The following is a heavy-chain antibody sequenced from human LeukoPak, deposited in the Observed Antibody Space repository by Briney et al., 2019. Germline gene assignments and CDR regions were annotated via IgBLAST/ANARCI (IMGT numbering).Heavy chain of an antibody. CDR3: ARDKGPTVTGWFDP. CDR2: ISYDGSNK. D-gene: IGHD4-17*01. V-gene: IGHV3-30*01. J-gene: IGHJ5*02. Sequence: PGRSLRLSRVASGFTSTSYAMHSVCQAPGKGLEWVAVISYDGSNKYYADSVKGRFTISRDNSRNTLYLQMNSLRAEDTAVYYCARDKGPTVTGWFDPWGQGTLVTVSS. CDR1: GFTSTSYA.